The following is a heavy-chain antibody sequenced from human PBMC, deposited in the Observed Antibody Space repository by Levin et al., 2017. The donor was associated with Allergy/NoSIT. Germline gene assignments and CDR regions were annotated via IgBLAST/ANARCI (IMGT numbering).Heavy chain of an antibody. CDR3: ARWRGSFSANYDYGLDG. D-gene: IGHD1-26*01. Sequence: GASVKVSCKGSGYNFANSWIGWVRQMPGKGLEWMGIIYPDDSDTRYSPSFQGQVTISADKSISTAYLQWISLKASDTAIYYCARWRGSFSANYDYGLDGWGQGTAVTVSS. V-gene: IGHV5-51*03. J-gene: IGHJ6*02. CDR2: IYPDDSDT. CDR1: GYNFANSW.